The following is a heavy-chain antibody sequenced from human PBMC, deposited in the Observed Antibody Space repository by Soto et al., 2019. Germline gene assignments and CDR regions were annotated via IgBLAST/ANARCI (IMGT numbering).Heavy chain of an antibody. J-gene: IGHJ5*02. D-gene: IGHD3-10*01. CDR3: AKDLDGSGSRGFNWFDP. CDR2: ISGSGGST. Sequence: EVQLLESGGGLVQPGGSLRLSCAASGFTFSSYAMSWVRQAPGKGLEWVSAISGSGGSTYYADSVKGRFTISRDNSKNTLYLQMNSLRAEDTAVYYCAKDLDGSGSRGFNWFDPWGQGTLVTVSS. V-gene: IGHV3-23*01. CDR1: GFTFSSYA.